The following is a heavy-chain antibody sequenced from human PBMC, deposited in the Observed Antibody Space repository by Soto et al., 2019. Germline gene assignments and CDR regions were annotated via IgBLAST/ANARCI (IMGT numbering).Heavy chain of an antibody. V-gene: IGHV4-34*01. J-gene: IGHJ4*02. D-gene: IGHD3-22*01. CDR1: IGSFSGYY. Sequence: SETLSLTCAVYIGSFSGYYWSWIRQPPGKGLEWIGELYQGLSIIYNPSLESRVTISGDSSKNQFSLKLRSVTAADTAVYYCARRNFYDSSWFDYWGQGTPVTVSS. CDR3: ARRNFYDSSWFDY. CDR2: LYQGLSI.